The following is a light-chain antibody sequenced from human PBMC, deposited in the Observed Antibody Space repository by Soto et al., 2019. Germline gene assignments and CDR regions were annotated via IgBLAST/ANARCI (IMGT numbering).Light chain of an antibody. Sequence: QLVLTQSSSASASLGSSVKLTCTLSSGHSSYIIAWHQQQPGKAPRYLMKLEGSGSYNKGSGVPDRFSGSSSGADRYLTISTLQFEDEADYYCETWDSNTHWVFGGGTKVTVL. CDR1: SGHSSYI. CDR3: ETWDSNTHWV. V-gene: IGLV4-60*02. CDR2: LEGSGSY. J-gene: IGLJ3*02.